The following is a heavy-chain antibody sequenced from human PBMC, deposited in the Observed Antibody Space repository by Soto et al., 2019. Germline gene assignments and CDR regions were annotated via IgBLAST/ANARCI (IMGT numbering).Heavy chain of an antibody. V-gene: IGHV4-4*02. Sequence: PSETLSLTCAVSGGSISSSNWWSWVRQPPGKGLEWIGEIYHSGGTNYNPSLKSRVTISVDKSKNQFSLKLSSVTAADTAVYYCARFNSGSYYEAFDIWGQGTMVTVSS. D-gene: IGHD1-26*01. CDR1: GGSISSSNW. J-gene: IGHJ3*02. CDR2: IYHSGGT. CDR3: ARFNSGSYYEAFDI.